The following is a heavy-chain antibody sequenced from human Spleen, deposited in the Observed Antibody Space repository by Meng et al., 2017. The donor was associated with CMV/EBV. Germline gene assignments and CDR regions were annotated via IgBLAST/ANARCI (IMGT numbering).Heavy chain of an antibody. D-gene: IGHD1-14*01. CDR3: ARAGTGTRYFDY. Sequence: ASGLTLSDYYMDWVRQAPGKGLEWVARSRNKASSFTTEYAASVKGRFTISRDDSKNSLYLQMDSLKTEDTAVYHCARAGTGTRYFDYWGQGTLVTVSS. J-gene: IGHJ4*02. V-gene: IGHV3-72*01. CDR2: SRNKASSFTT. CDR1: GLTLSDYY.